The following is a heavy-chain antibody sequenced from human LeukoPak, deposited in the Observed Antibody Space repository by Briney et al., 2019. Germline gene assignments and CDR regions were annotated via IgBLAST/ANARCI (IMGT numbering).Heavy chain of an antibody. Sequence: ASVTVSCKASGYTFTNYYMHWVRQAPGQGLEWMGWINPKSGGTNYAQKFQGRVTMTGDTSISTAYMELNRLRSDDTAVYYCVPSNSFEYYFDYWGQGTLVTVSS. CDR3: VPSNSFEYYFDY. J-gene: IGHJ4*02. V-gene: IGHV1-2*02. D-gene: IGHD3-16*01. CDR2: INPKSGGT. CDR1: GYTFTNYY.